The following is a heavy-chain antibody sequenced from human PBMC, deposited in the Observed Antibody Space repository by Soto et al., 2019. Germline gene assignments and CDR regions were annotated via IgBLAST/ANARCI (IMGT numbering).Heavy chain of an antibody. D-gene: IGHD1-26*01. CDR1: GFIFRNYV. CDR2: ISDSGGTS. J-gene: IGHJ4*02. CDR3: AKRPRALLTFDY. Sequence: EVQLVDSGGGLVQPGGSLRLSCAASGFIFRNYVMSWVRQAPGKGLEWVSSISDSGGTSYYADSVKGRFTISRDNSKNTLYLQMSSLRAEDTAIYYCAKRPRALLTFDYLGQGTLVTVSS. V-gene: IGHV3-23*04.